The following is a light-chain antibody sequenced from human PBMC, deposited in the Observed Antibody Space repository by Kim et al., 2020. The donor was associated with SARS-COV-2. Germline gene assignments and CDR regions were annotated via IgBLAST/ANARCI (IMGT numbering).Light chain of an antibody. CDR2: ANN. CDR3: GTWDDRLNSYV. J-gene: IGLJ1*01. V-gene: IGLV1-51*01. Sequence: GQKVTISCSGSSSNIVNNYVSWYQQLPGTAPKLLIYANNNRPSGIPDRFSGSKSGATATLGITGLQTGDEADYHCGTWDDRLNSYVFGAGTKVTVL. CDR1: SSNIVNNY.